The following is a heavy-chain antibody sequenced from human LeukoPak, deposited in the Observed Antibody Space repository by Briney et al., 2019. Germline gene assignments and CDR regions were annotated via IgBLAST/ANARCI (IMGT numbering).Heavy chain of an antibody. V-gene: IGHV1-69*13. J-gene: IGHJ4*02. CDR3: ASGPPIAVAGTLDY. CDR2: IIPIFGTA. D-gene: IGHD6-19*01. Sequence: GASVKVSCKASGGTFTSYAISWVRQAPGQGLEWMGGIIPIFGTASYAQKFQGRVTITADESTSTAYMELSSLRSEDTAVYYCASGPPIAVAGTLDYWGQGTLVTVSS. CDR1: GGTFTSYA.